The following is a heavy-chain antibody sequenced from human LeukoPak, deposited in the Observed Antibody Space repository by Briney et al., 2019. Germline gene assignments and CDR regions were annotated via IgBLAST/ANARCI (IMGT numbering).Heavy chain of an antibody. V-gene: IGHV4-34*01. CDR2: INHSGST. J-gene: IGHJ4*02. Sequence: KTSETLSLTCAVYGGSFSGYYWSWIRQPPGKGLEWIGEINHSGSTNYNPSLKSRVTISVDTSKNQFSLKLSSVTAAGTAVYYCARFRRWWYFDYWGQGTLVTVSS. D-gene: IGHD2-15*01. CDR3: ARFRRWWYFDY. CDR1: GGSFSGYY.